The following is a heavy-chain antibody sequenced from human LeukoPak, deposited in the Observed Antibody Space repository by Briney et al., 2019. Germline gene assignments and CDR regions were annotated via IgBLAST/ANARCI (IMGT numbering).Heavy chain of an antibody. Sequence: ASVKVSCKASGYTFTGYYMHWVRQAPGQGLEWMGWISAYNGNTNYAQKLQGRVTMTTDTSTSTAYMELRSLRSDDTAVYYCARLGGGSGKSDAFDIWGQGTMVTVSS. CDR1: GYTFTGYY. V-gene: IGHV1-18*04. CDR3: ARLGGGSGKSDAFDI. CDR2: ISAYNGNT. D-gene: IGHD2-15*01. J-gene: IGHJ3*02.